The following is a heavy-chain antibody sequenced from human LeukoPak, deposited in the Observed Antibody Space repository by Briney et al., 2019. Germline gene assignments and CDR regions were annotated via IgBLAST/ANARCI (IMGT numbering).Heavy chain of an antibody. CDR3: ARDLRYFDSPRGYYGMDV. CDR1: GGSLSSGGYS. D-gene: IGHD3-9*01. Sequence: PSQTLSLTCAVSGGSLSSGGYSWSWIRQPPGKGLEWLGYIFYSGSANYNPSLKSRVTISVDTSKNQFSLKLSSVTAADTAVYYCARDLRYFDSPRGYYGMDVWGQGTTVTVSS. V-gene: IGHV4-30-4*07. CDR2: IFYSGSA. J-gene: IGHJ6*02.